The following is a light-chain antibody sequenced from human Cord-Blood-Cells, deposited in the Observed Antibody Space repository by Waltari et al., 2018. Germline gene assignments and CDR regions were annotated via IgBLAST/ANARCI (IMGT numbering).Light chain of an antibody. CDR1: SSNIGSNT. J-gene: IGLJ3*02. V-gene: IGLV1-44*01. CDR3: AAWDDSLNVWV. Sequence: QSVLTQPPSASGTPGQTVTISCSGSSSNIGSNTVNWYQPLPGTAPKLLIYSNNQRPSGVPDRFSGSKSGTSASLAISGLQSEDEADYYCAAWDDSLNVWVFGGGTKLTVL. CDR2: SNN.